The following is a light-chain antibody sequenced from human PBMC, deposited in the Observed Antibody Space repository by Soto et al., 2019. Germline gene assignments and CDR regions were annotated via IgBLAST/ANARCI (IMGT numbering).Light chain of an antibody. J-gene: IGKJ5*01. CDR2: DAS. CDR3: QQYGDSPPIT. CDR1: QSVGISS. V-gene: IGKV3-20*01. Sequence: EIVLTQSPGSLSVSPGGRATLSCGASQSVGISSLAWYQQKPCQAPRLLIYDASSRAPGIPDRFSGGGSGTDFTLTISSLEPKDFAVYYCQQYGDSPPITFGHGTRLEIK.